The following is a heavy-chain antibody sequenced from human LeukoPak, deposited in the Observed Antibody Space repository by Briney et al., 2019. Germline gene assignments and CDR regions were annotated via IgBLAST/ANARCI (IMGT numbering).Heavy chain of an antibody. CDR1: GGSISSYY. Sequence: SETLSLTCTVSGGSISSYYWSWIRQPPGKGLEWIRYIYYSGSTNYNPSLKSRVTISVDTSKNQFSLKLSSVTAADTAVYYCARALNTSWPYYFDYWGQGTLVTVSS. D-gene: IGHD2-2*01. CDR3: ARALNTSWPYYFDY. V-gene: IGHV4-59*01. J-gene: IGHJ4*02. CDR2: IYYSGST.